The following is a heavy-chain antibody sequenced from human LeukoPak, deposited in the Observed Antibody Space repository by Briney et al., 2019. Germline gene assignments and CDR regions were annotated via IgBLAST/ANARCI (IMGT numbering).Heavy chain of an antibody. CDR1: GFTFSSYA. CDR2: ISSNGGST. D-gene: IGHD1-7*01. Sequence: GGSLRLSCSASGFTFSSYAMHWVRQAPGKGLEYVSAISSNGGSTYYADSVKGRFTISRDNSKNTLYLQMSSLRAEDTAVYYCAREGITGSTNWFDCWGQGTLVTVSS. V-gene: IGHV3-64D*06. J-gene: IGHJ5*01. CDR3: AREGITGSTNWFDC.